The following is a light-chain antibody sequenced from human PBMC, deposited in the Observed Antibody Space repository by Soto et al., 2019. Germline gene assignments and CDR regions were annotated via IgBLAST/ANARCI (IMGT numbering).Light chain of an antibody. CDR2: GAS. CDR1: QGIGST. CDR3: QQYNYWPPWT. V-gene: IGKV3-15*01. J-gene: IGKJ1*01. Sequence: EIVMTQSPATLPASPGEGATLSCRASQGIGSTLAWYQQKPGQTPRLLIYGASTRATGVPARFSGSGSGTDFTLTIDSLQSEDFAVYYCQQYNYWPPWTFGQGTKVDIK.